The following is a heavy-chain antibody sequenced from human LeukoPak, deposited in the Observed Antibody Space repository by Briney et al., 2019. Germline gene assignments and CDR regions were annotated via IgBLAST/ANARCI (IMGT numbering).Heavy chain of an antibody. CDR2: IYYSGST. CDR1: GGSISSGGYY. D-gene: IGHD1-14*01. Sequence: SETLSLTCTVSGGSISSGGYYWSWIRQHPGTGLEWIGYIYYSGSTYYNPSLKSRVTISVDTSKNQFSLKLSSVTAADTAVYYCAREASPPSKIDYWGQGTLVTVSS. J-gene: IGHJ4*02. V-gene: IGHV4-31*03. CDR3: AREASPPSKIDY.